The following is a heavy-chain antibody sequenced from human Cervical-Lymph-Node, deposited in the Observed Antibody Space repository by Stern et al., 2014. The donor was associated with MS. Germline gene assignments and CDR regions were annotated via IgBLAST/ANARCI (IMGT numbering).Heavy chain of an antibody. D-gene: IGHD6-6*01. CDR2: IDWDDDK. CDR3: ARFYSSSSFADAFDI. CDR1: GFSLTTSGMS. Sequence: QITLKESGPALVKPTQTLTLTCPFSGFSLTTSGMSVSWIRQPPGKALEWLAFIDWDDDKSYNPSLKTRLTISKDTSKNQVVLTMTNMDPVDTATYYCARFYSSSSFADAFDIWGQGTMVTVSS. J-gene: IGHJ3*02. V-gene: IGHV2-70*01.